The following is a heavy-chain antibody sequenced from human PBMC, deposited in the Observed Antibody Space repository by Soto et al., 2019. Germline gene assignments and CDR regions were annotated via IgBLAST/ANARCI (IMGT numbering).Heavy chain of an antibody. CDR2: INSSSSYK. Sequence: GGSLRLSCAASGFTFSSYWMSWVRQAPGKGLEWVSNINSSSSYKYYVDSVKGRFTISRDNAKNSLYLQMNSLRAEDTAVYYCARDLFRAFDIWGQGTMVTVSS. CDR3: ARDLFRAFDI. D-gene: IGHD3-10*02. CDR1: GFTFSSYW. V-gene: IGHV3-21*05. J-gene: IGHJ3*02.